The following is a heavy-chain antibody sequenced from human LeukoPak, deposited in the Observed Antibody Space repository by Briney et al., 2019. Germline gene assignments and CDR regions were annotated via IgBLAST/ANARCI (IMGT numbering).Heavy chain of an antibody. J-gene: IGHJ4*02. V-gene: IGHV4-34*01. CDR2: INHSGST. CDR1: GGSFSGYY. CDR3: ARASLTGTTRGYFDY. D-gene: IGHD1-7*01. Sequence: SETLSLTCAVYGGSFSGYYWSWIRQPPGKGLEWIGEINHSGSTNYNPSLKSRVTISVDTSKNQFSLKLSSVTAADMAVYYCARASLTGTTRGYFDYWGQGTLVTVSS.